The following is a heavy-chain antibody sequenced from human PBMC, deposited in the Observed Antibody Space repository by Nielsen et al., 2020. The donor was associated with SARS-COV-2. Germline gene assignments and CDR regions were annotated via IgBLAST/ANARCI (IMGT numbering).Heavy chain of an antibody. Sequence: ASVKVSCKASGYTFTSYYMHWVRQAPGQGLEWMGWINPNSGGTNYAQKFQGWVTMTRDTSISTAYMELSRLRSDDTAVYYCARDRGYDILTGYSDYYGMDVWGQGTTVTVSS. D-gene: IGHD3-9*01. J-gene: IGHJ6*02. CDR3: ARDRGYDILTGYSDYYGMDV. CDR2: INPNSGGT. CDR1: GYTFTSYY. V-gene: IGHV1-2*04.